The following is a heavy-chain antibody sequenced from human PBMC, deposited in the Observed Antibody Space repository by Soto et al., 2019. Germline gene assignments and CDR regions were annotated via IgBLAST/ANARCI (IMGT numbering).Heavy chain of an antibody. Sequence: PSETLSLTCTVSGGSISSYYWSWIRQPPGKGLEWIGYIYYSGSTNYNPSLKSRVTISVDTSKNQFSLKLSSVTAADTAVYYCARGPSTFTGWTFDYWGQGTLVTVSS. CDR3: ARGPSTFTGWTFDY. J-gene: IGHJ4*02. D-gene: IGHD6-19*01. CDR2: IYYSGST. CDR1: GGSISSYY. V-gene: IGHV4-59*01.